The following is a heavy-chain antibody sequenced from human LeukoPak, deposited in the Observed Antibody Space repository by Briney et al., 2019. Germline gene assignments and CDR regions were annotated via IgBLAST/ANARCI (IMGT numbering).Heavy chain of an antibody. CDR1: GFTFSNYW. CDR2: IKQDGSEK. Sequence: PGGSLRLSCAASGFTFSNYWVSWVRQAPGKGLEWVANIKQDGSEKYYVDSVEGRFTISRDNAKNSLYLQMNSLRTEDTAVYYCARDKVLDVWGQGTTVTVSS. V-gene: IGHV3-7*03. J-gene: IGHJ6*02. CDR3: ARDKVLDV.